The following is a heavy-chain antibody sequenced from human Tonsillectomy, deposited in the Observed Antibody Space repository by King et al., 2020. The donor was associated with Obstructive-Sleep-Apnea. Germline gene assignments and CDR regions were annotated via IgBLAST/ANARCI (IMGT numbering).Heavy chain of an antibody. CDR2: IYYSGNT. Sequence: VQLQESGPGLVKPSQTLSLTCSVSGDSISSGDYYWSWIRQHPGKGLEWIGYIYYSGNTYYKPSLKSRVTISVDTSKNQLSLELISVTAADTAVYYCARDRVTTGEYYFDYWGQGTLVTVSS. CDR1: GDSISSGDYY. J-gene: IGHJ4*02. CDR3: ARDRVTTGEYYFDY. D-gene: IGHD3-10*01. V-gene: IGHV4-31*03.